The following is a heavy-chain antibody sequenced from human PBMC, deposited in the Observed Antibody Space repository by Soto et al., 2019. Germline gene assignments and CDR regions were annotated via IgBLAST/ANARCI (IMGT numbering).Heavy chain of an antibody. CDR2: IIPIFGTA. V-gene: IGHV1-69*12. J-gene: IGHJ6*02. CDR1: GGTFSSYA. CDR3: ARDGGSGNYRYYAMDV. D-gene: IGHD3-10*01. Sequence: QVQLVQSGAEVKKPGSSVKVSCKASGGTFSSYAISWVRQAPGQGLEWMGGIIPIFGTANYAQKFQGRVTITADESTSTAYMELSSLRSEDTAVYYWARDGGSGNYRYYAMDVWGQGTTVTVSS.